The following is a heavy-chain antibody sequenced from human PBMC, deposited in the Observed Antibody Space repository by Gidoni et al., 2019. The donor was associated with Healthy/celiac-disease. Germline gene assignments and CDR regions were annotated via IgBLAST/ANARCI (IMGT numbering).Heavy chain of an antibody. CDR1: GYTFTGYY. Sequence: QVQLVQAGAEVKKPGASVKVSCTASGYTFTGYYMHWVRQAPGQGLEWMGWINPNSGGTSYAQKFQGRVTMTRDTSISTAYMELSRLRSDDTAVYYCARGGYYYDSSGYLYYFDYWGQGTLVTVSS. V-gene: IGHV1-2*02. J-gene: IGHJ4*02. D-gene: IGHD3-22*01. CDR3: ARGGYYYDSSGYLYYFDY. CDR2: INPNSGGT.